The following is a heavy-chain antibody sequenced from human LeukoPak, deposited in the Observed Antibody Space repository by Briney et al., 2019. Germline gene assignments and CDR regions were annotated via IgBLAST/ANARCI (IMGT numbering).Heavy chain of an antibody. CDR3: ARSSLTYGDYNYYYYYGMDV. Sequence: ASVKVSCKASGYTFTSYDINWVRQATGQGLEWMGWMNPNSGNTGYAQKFQGRVTMTRNTSKSTAYMELSSLRSEDTAVYYCARSSLTYGDYNYYYYYGMDVWGQGTTVTVSS. D-gene: IGHD4-17*01. CDR2: MNPNSGNT. J-gene: IGHJ6*02. CDR1: GYTFTSYD. V-gene: IGHV1-8*01.